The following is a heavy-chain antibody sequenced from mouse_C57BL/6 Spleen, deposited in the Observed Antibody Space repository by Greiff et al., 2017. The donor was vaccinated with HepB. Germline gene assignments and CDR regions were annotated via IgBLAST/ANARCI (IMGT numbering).Heavy chain of an antibody. CDR1: GYTFTDYE. CDR2: IDPETGGT. J-gene: IGHJ1*03. D-gene: IGHD1-1*01. CDR3: TRRGSSYWYWYFDV. V-gene: IGHV1-15*01. Sequence: VKLQQSGAELVRPGASVTLSCKASGYTFTDYEMHWVKQTPVHGLEWIGAIDPETGGTAYNQKFKGKAILTADKSSSTAYMELRSLTSEDSAVYYCTRRGSSYWYWYFDVWGTGTTVTVSS.